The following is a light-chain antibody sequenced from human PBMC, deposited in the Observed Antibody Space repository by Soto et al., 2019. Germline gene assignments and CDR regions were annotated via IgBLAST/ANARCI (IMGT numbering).Light chain of an antibody. CDR2: GAS. J-gene: IGKJ1*01. Sequence: EIVMTQSPATLSVSPGERATLSCRASQSVSSNLAWYQQKPGQAPRLLIYGASTRATGIPARFSGSGSGTEITLTTSSLPSEDFAVYYCQQYNNWPPCTFGKGTKVEIK. CDR1: QSVSSN. CDR3: QQYNNWPPCT. V-gene: IGKV3-15*01.